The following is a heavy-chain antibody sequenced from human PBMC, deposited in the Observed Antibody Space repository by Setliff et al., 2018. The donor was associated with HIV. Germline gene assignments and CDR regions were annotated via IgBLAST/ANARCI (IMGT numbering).Heavy chain of an antibody. J-gene: IGHJ4*02. D-gene: IGHD6-13*01. V-gene: IGHV1-69-2*01. CDR1: GYTFTDYY. Sequence: ASVKVSCKASGYTFTDYYMHWVQQAPGKGLEWMGRVDPEDGETIYAQKLQGRVTMTTDTSTSTAYMELRSLRSDDTAVYFCARGRGSSSSWPIDYWGQGTLVTVSS. CDR2: VDPEDGET. CDR3: ARGRGSSSSWPIDY.